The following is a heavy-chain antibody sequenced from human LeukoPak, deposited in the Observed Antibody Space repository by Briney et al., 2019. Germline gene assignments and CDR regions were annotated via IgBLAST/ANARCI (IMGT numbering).Heavy chain of an antibody. J-gene: IGHJ6*03. D-gene: IGHD5-18*01. CDR2: IYYSGST. CDR1: GGSISSSSYF. V-gene: IGHV4-39*07. Sequence: PSETLSLTCTVSGGSISSSSYFWGWIRQPPGKGLGWIGRIYYSGSTYYNPSLKSRVTISEDTSKNQFSLKLSAVTAADTAVYYCARVEYSYGYFLYYYYIGVWGKGTTVTVSS. CDR3: ARVEYSYGYFLYYYYIGV.